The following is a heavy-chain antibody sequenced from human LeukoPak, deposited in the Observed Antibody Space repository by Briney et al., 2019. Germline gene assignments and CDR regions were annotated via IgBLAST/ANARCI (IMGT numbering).Heavy chain of an antibody. CDR3: ARVSGQQWLADAFDI. CDR1: GYTFTGYY. J-gene: IGHJ3*02. CDR2: INPNSGGT. D-gene: IGHD6-19*01. Sequence: ASVKVSCKASGYTFTGYYMHWVRQAPGQGLEWMGWINPNSGGTNYAQKFQGRVTMTRDTSISTAYMELSRLRSDDTAVYYCARVSGQQWLADAFDIWGQGTMVTVSS. V-gene: IGHV1-2*02.